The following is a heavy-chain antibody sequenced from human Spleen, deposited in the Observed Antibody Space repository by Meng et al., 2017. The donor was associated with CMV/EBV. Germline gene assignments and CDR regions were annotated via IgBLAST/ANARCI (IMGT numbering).Heavy chain of an antibody. J-gene: IGHJ5*02. CDR3: AREGWELLSQSDWFDP. D-gene: IGHD1-26*01. V-gene: IGHV3-74*01. CDR1: GFRFSSYW. Sequence: GGSLRLSCAASGFRFSSYWMHWVRQAPGKGLVWVSRLNSDGSGTSSADSMKGRFTISRDNAKNSLYLQMNSLRAEDTAVYYCAREGWELLSQSDWFDPWGQGTLVTVSS. CDR2: LNSDGSGT.